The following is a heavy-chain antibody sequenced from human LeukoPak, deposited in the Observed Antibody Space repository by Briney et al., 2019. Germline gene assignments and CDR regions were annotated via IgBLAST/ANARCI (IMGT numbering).Heavy chain of an antibody. CDR3: ARQAAVGYWYFDL. CDR1: GGSITSDIYY. V-gene: IGHV4-39*01. CDR2: IYYSGST. J-gene: IGHJ2*01. D-gene: IGHD6-13*01. Sequence: KPSETLSLTCTVPGGSITSDIYYWGWIRQPPGKGLEWIGSIYYSGSTYYNPSLKSRVTISVDRSKKQFSLKLSSVTAAVTAVYYCARQAAVGYWYFDLWGRGTLVTFSS.